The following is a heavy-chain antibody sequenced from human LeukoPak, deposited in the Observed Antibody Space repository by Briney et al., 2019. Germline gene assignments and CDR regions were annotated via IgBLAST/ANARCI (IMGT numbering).Heavy chain of an antibody. CDR2: IRYDGSNK. CDR3: AKDLHFDWLPTIDY. J-gene: IGHJ4*02. V-gene: IGHV3-30*02. CDR1: GFTFSSYG. Sequence: PGRSLRLSCAASGFTFSSYGMHWVRQAPGKGLEWGAFIRYDGSNKYYADSVKGRFTISRDNSKNTLYLQINSLRAEDTAVYYCAKDLHFDWLPTIDYWGQGTLVTVSS. D-gene: IGHD3-9*01.